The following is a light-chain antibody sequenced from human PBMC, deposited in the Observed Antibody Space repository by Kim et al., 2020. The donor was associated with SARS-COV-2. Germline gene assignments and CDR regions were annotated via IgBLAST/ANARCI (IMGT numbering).Light chain of an antibody. CDR1: NIGSKS. J-gene: IGLJ2*01. V-gene: IGLV3-21*04. CDR3: QVWDSSSDHVV. CDR2: YDS. Sequence: SYVLTQPPSVSVAPGKTARITCGGNNIGSKSVHWYQQKPGQAPVLGIYYDSDRPSGIPERFSGSNSGNTATLTISRVEAGDEADYYCQVWDSSSDHVVFG.